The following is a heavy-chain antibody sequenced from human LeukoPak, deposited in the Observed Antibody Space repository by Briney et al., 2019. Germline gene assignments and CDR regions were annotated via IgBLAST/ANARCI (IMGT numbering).Heavy chain of an antibody. Sequence: SETLSLTCAVYGGSFSGYYWSWLRQPAGKGLEWIGRIYTSGSTNYNPSLKSRVTISVDTSKNQFSLKLSSVTAADTAVYYCARGTAAFIVSSSLDYWGQGTLVTVSS. CDR1: GGSFSGYY. CDR3: ARGTAAFIVSSSLDY. J-gene: IGHJ4*02. CDR2: IYTSGST. V-gene: IGHV4-59*10. D-gene: IGHD6-6*01.